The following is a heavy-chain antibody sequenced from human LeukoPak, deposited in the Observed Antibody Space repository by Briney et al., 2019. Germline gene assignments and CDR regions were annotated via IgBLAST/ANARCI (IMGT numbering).Heavy chain of an antibody. J-gene: IGHJ6*03. Sequence: SETLSLTCTVSGGSISSGGYYWSWIRQPPGKGLEWIGSIYYSGSTYYNPSLKSRVTISVDTSKNQFSLKLSSVAAADTAVYYCASGRGGYYTSNYYYYMDVWGKGTTVTVSS. V-gene: IGHV4-39*07. CDR2: IYYSGST. D-gene: IGHD3-3*01. CDR1: GGSISSGGYY. CDR3: ASGRGGYYTSNYYYYMDV.